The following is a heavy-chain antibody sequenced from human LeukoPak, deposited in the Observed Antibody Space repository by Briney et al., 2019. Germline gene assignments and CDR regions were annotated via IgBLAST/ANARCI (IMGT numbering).Heavy chain of an antibody. J-gene: IGHJ4*02. V-gene: IGHV4-34*01. CDR1: GGSISSYY. CDR3: ARSQAGSYWSFFDY. Sequence: SETLSLTCTVSGGSISSYYWSWIRQPPGKGLEWIGEINHSGSTNYNPSLKSRVTISVDTSKNQFSLKLSSVTAADTAVYYCARSQAGSYWSFFDYWGQGTLVTVSS. D-gene: IGHD1-26*01. CDR2: INHSGST.